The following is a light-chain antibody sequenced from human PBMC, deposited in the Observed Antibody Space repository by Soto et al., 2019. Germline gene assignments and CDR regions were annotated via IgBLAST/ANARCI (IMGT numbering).Light chain of an antibody. J-gene: IGLJ1*01. Sequence: QSVLTQPRSVSGSPGQSVTISCTGTSSDVGAYNYVSWYQQHPGKAPRLMIIDVSNRPSGVPDRFSGSKSGNTASLTISGLQAEDEADYYCCSYAGSYALYVFGTGTKVTVL. CDR1: SSDVGAYNY. CDR2: DVS. CDR3: CSYAGSYALYV. V-gene: IGLV2-11*01.